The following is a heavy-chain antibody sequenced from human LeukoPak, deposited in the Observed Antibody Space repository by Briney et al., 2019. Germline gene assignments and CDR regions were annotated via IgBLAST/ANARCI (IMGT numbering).Heavy chain of an antibody. V-gene: IGHV3-23*01. CDR3: TSWPRNSGSYWGIDY. D-gene: IGHD1-26*01. CDR1: GFTFSSYA. Sequence: GGTLRLSCAASGFTFSSYAMSWVRQAPGKGLEWVSGISGSGDNTYYADSVKGRFTISRDNSKNTLYLQMNSLKTEDTAVYYCTSWPRNSGSYWGIDYWGQGTLVTVSS. CDR2: ISGSGDNT. J-gene: IGHJ4*02.